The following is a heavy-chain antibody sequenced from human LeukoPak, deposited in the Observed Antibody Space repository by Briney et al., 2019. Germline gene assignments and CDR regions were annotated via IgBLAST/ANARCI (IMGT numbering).Heavy chain of an antibody. D-gene: IGHD3-3*01. CDR3: ARLPLRDFWSGYYPLDY. J-gene: IGHJ4*02. CDR2: INPNSGGT. CDR1: GYTFTSYD. Sequence: GASVKVSCKASGYTFTSYDINWVRQATGQGLEWMGWINPNSGGTNYAQKFQGRVTMTRDTSISTAYMELSRLRSDDTAVYYCARLPLRDFWSGYYPLDYWGQGTLVTVSS. V-gene: IGHV1-2*02.